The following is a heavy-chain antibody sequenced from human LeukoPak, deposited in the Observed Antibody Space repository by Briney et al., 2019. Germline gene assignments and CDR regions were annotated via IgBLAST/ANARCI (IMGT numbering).Heavy chain of an antibody. V-gene: IGHV3-30*02. CDR2: IRYDGTNQ. Sequence: PGGSLRLSCAASGFIFSTYGMHWVRQSPGKGLEWVAFIRYDGTNQYYVDSVKGRSTISRDNAKNTVYLQMISLRPEDTAVYYCAKDVSDGDYFDFWGQGILVAVSS. CDR1: GFIFSTYG. CDR3: AKDVSDGDYFDF. D-gene: IGHD3-10*01. J-gene: IGHJ4*02.